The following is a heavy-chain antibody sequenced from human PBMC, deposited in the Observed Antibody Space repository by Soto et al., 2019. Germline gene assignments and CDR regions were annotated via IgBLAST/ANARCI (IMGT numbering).Heavy chain of an antibody. CDR2: IYPSDSDT. J-gene: IGHJ4*02. V-gene: IGHV5-51*01. D-gene: IGHD3-3*01. Sequence: GESLKISCKGSGYTFAGYWIAWVRQMPGKGLELMGIIYPSDSDTRYRPSFQGQVTISADKSISSAYLQWSSLRASDTAMYYCARGGVSTSTFDYWGEGTPVTV. CDR1: GYTFAGYW. CDR3: ARGGVSTSTFDY.